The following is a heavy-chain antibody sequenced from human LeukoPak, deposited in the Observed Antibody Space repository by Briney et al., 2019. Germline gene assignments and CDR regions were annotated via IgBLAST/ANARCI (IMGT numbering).Heavy chain of an antibody. CDR1: GFTFSSYS. V-gene: IGHV3-21*01. CDR3: ARVKGYCSSTSCPNPHYHYYYMDV. D-gene: IGHD2-2*01. Sequence: GGSLRLSCAASGFTFSSYSMNWVRQAPGKGLEWVSSISSSSSYIYYADSVKGRFTISRDNAKNSLYLQMNSLRAEDTAVYYCARVKGYCSSTSCPNPHYHYYYMDVWGKGTTVTVSS. J-gene: IGHJ6*03. CDR2: ISSSSSYI.